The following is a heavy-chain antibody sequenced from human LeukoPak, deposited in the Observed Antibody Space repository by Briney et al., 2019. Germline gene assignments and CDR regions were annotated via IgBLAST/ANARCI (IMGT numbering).Heavy chain of an antibody. Sequence: PSETLSLTCTVSGGSISSGGYYWSWIRQHPGKGLEWIGYIYYSGSTYYNPSLKSRVTISVDTSKNQFSLKLSSVTAADTAVYYCARQGSSSGWFDPWGQGTLVTVSS. V-gene: IGHV4-31*03. CDR2: IYYSGST. CDR3: ARQGSSSGWFDP. J-gene: IGHJ5*02. D-gene: IGHD6-6*01. CDR1: GGSISSGGYY.